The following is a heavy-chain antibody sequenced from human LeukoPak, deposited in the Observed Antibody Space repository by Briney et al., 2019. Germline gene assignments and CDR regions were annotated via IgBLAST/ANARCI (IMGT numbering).Heavy chain of an antibody. CDR3: ASGYDTSGENVFDI. D-gene: IGHD3-22*01. Sequence: PSETLSLTCTVSGGSISSYYWSWIRQPPGKGLEWIGHMYYRGRTNYNPSLKSRVTISVDTSKNQFSLKLSSVTAADTAVYYCASGYDTSGENVFDIWGQGTMVTVSS. CDR2: MYYRGRT. V-gene: IGHV4-59*01. J-gene: IGHJ3*02. CDR1: GGSISSYY.